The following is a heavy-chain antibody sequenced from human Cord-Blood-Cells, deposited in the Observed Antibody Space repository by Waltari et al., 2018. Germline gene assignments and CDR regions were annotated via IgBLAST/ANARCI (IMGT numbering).Heavy chain of an antibody. CDR2: ISRSSSYI. CDR3: ARLAARDAFDI. J-gene: IGHJ3*02. Sequence: EVQLVESGGGLVKPGGSLRLSCAASGFTFRSYSMNRVRQAPGKGLEWVSSISRSSSYIYYAYSVKGRFTISRDNAKNSLYLQMNSLRAEDTAVYYCARLAARDAFDIWGQGTMVTVSS. D-gene: IGHD6-6*01. V-gene: IGHV3-21*01. CDR1: GFTFRSYS.